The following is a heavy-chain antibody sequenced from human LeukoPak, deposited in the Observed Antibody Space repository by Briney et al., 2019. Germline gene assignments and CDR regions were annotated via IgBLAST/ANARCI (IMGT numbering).Heavy chain of an antibody. J-gene: IGHJ4*02. V-gene: IGHV4-4*07. CDR1: GGSISSYY. Sequence: SETLSLTCTVSGGSISSYYWSWIRQPAGKGLEWIGRIYTSGSTNYNPSLKSRVTVSVDTSKNQFSLRLSSVTAADTAVYYCARDSVEMATITLGDYWGQGTLVTVSS. CDR2: IYTSGST. CDR3: ARDSVEMATITLGDY. D-gene: IGHD5-24*01.